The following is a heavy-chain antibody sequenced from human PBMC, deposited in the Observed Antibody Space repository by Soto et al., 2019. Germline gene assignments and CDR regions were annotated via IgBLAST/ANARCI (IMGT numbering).Heavy chain of an antibody. Sequence: SETMSLTCDVSGGAIRSDYYWSWIRQPPGKGLEWIGDIYYSGSTHYNPSLQSRLSISVDTSKNQFYLKLTSLTGADTAGYFCARGSRGVIHDCLGYSGRGALVTV. V-gene: IGHV4-30-4*08. CDR3: ARGSRGVIHDCLGY. J-gene: IGHJ4*02. CDR1: GGAIRSDYY. CDR2: IYYSGST. D-gene: IGHD3-10*01.